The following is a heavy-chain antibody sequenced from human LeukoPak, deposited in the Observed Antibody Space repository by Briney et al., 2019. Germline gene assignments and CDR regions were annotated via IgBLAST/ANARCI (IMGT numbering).Heavy chain of an antibody. V-gene: IGHV4-39*01. J-gene: IGHJ4*02. D-gene: IGHD3/OR15-3a*01. CDR3: ARQTGSGLFILP. Sequence: SETLSLTCTVSGVSISSSNSYWGWIRQPPGTGLEGIGSIYYSGNTYYNASLKSQVSISIATSKNQFSLRLTSVTAADTAVYYCARQTGSGLFILPGGQGTLVTVSS. CDR2: IYYSGNT. CDR1: GVSISSSNSY.